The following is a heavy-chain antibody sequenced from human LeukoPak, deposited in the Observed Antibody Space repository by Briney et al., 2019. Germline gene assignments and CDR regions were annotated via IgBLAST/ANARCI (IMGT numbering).Heavy chain of an antibody. J-gene: IGHJ5*02. V-gene: IGHV4-39*07. CDR1: GGSISSSSYY. Sequence: SETLSLTCTVSGGSISSSSYYWGWIRQPPGKGLEWIGSIYYSGSTYYNPSLKSRVTISVDTSKNQFSLKLSSVTAADTAVYYCAQGGQYCSSTSCYNWFDPWGQGTLVTVSS. CDR3: AQGGQYCSSTSCYNWFDP. CDR2: IYYSGST. D-gene: IGHD2-2*02.